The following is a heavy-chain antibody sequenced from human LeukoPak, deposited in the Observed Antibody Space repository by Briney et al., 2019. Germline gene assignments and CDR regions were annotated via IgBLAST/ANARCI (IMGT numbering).Heavy chain of an antibody. CDR2: IRYGGSNE. J-gene: IGHJ4*02. D-gene: IGHD1-26*01. CDR3: AKNTGSFGFDY. CDR1: GFTFSNYP. Sequence: GRSLRLSCAASGFTFSNYPMHWVRQAPGKGLEWVAFIRYGGSNEYYADSVKGRFTISRDNSKNTLYLLMNSLRAEDTAVYYCAKNTGSFGFDYWGQGTLVTVSS. V-gene: IGHV3-30*02.